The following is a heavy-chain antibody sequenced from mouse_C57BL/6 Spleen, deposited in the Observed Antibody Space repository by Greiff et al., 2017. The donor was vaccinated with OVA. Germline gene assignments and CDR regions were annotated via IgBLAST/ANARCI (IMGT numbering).Heavy chain of an antibody. D-gene: IGHD1-1*01. CDR3: ARAPPSYYYGSSPWYFDV. CDR1: GYTFTSYW. J-gene: IGHJ1*03. Sequence: QVQLQQPGAELVKPGASVKLSCKASGYTFTSYWMHWVKQRPGRGLEWIGRIDPNSGGTKYNEKFKSKATLTVDKPSSTAYMQLSSLTSEDSAVYYCARAPPSYYYGSSPWYFDVWGTGTTVTVSS. CDR2: IDPNSGGT. V-gene: IGHV1-72*01.